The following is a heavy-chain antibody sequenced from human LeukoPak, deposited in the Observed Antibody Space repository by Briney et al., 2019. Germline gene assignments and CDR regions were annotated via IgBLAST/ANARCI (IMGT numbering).Heavy chain of an antibody. CDR3: ARGAIAAAGYYCYYYMDV. D-gene: IGHD6-13*01. J-gene: IGHJ6*03. Sequence: GESPKISCKGSGYSFTSYWIGWVRQMPGKGLEWMGIIYPGDSDTRYSPSFQGQVTISADKSISTAYLQWSSLKASDTAMYYCARGAIAAAGYYCYYYMDVWGKGTTVTVSS. CDR2: IYPGDSDT. V-gene: IGHV5-51*01. CDR1: GYSFTSYW.